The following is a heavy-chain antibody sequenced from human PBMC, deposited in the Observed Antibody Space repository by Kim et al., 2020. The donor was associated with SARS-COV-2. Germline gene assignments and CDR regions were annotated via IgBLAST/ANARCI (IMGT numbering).Heavy chain of an antibody. CDR3: ANSLGASTNAIDY. D-gene: IGHD1-26*01. CDR1: GGTFSSYA. V-gene: IGHV1-69*13. Sequence: SVKVSCKASGGTFSSYAISWVRQAPGQGLEWMGGIIPIFGTANYAQKFQGRVTITADESTSTAYMELSSLRSEDTAVYYCANSLGASTNAIDYWGQGTLVTVSS. CDR2: IIPIFGTA. J-gene: IGHJ4*02.